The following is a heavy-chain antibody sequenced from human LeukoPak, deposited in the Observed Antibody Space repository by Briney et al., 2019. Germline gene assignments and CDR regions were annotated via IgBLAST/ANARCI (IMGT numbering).Heavy chain of an antibody. CDR3: ARDREMYYYDSSGLSNWFDP. CDR2: ISSSSSYI. J-gene: IGHJ5*02. D-gene: IGHD3-22*01. V-gene: IGHV3-21*01. Sequence: GGSLRLSCAASGFTVSSNYMSWVRQAPGKGLEWVSSISSSSSYIYYADSVKGRFTISRDNAKNSLYLQMNSLRAEDTAVYYCARDREMYYYDSSGLSNWFDPWGQGTLVTVSS. CDR1: GFTVSSNY.